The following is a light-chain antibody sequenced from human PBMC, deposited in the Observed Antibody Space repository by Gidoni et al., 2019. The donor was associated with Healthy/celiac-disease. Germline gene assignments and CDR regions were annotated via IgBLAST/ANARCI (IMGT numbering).Light chain of an antibody. J-gene: IGKJ1*01. CDR1: QSVLYSSNNTNY. Sequence: DIVMTQSPDSLAVSLGERATINCKSSQSVLYSSNNTNYLAWYQQKPGQPPKLLIYWASTRESGVPDRFSGSGSGTDFTLTISSLQAEAVAVYYCQQYYSTPRTFGQGTKVEIK. CDR2: WAS. CDR3: QQYYSTPRT. V-gene: IGKV4-1*01.